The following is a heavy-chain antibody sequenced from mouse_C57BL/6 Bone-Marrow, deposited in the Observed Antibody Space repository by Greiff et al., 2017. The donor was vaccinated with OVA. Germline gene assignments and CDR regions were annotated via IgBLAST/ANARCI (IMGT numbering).Heavy chain of an antibody. D-gene: IGHD4-1*01. CDR2: INPDSSTI. CDR1: GIAFSRYW. Sequence: EVKLVESGGGLVQPGGSLKLSCAASGIAFSRYWMSWVRRAPGKGLEWIGEINPDSSTINYAPSLKDKFIISRDNGKNTLYLQMSKVRSDDTDLYYCARNWDVGFDYWGQGTTLTVSS. CDR3: ARNWDVGFDY. V-gene: IGHV4-1*01. J-gene: IGHJ2*01.